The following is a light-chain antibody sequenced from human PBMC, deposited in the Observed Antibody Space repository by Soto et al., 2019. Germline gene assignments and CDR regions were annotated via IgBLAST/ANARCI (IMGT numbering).Light chain of an antibody. CDR3: AAWDDSLSRAV. V-gene: IGLV1-47*02. J-gene: IGLJ7*01. CDR2: SNN. CDR1: SSNIGGNY. Sequence: QAVVTQPPSASGTPGQRVTISCSGSSSNIGGNYVYWYQQFPGTAPKLLIYSNNHRPSGVPDRFSGSKSGTSASLAISGLRSEDEAHYYCAAWDDSLSRAVFGGGTQLTVL.